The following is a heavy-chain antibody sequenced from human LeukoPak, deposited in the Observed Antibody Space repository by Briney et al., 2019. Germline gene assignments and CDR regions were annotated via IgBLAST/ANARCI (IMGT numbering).Heavy chain of an antibody. D-gene: IGHD1-26*01. J-gene: IGHJ6*03. V-gene: IGHV1-8*01. CDR3: ARAPPPVGSYYYSMDV. Sequence: GASLKVSCKASGYTFTSYDINWVRQATGQGLEWMGWMNPNSGNTGYAQNSQGRFTITRNTSISTAYTELSSLRSEDTAVYYCARAPPPVGSYYYSMDVWGKGTTVTVSS. CDR2: MNPNSGNT. CDR1: GYTFTSYD.